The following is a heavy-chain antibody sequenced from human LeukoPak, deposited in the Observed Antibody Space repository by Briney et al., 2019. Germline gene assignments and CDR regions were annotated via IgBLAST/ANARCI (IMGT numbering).Heavy chain of an antibody. CDR1: GFTFKDYG. V-gene: IGHV3-9*01. D-gene: IGHD1-26*01. CDR3: AKHMRATNTYSFFGLDV. CDR2: INWNGGGT. Sequence: PAGGSLRLSCAATGFTFKDYGMHWVRQPPGKGLEWVSSINWNGGGTDYADSVKGRFTISRDNAKNSLYLQLSSLRPEDTASYYCAKHMRATNTYSFFGLDVWGQGTTVTVSS. J-gene: IGHJ6*02.